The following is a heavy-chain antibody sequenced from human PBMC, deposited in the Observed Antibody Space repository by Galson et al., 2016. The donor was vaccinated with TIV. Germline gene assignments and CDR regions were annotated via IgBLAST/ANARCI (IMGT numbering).Heavy chain of an antibody. CDR2: ISGYDTNT. J-gene: IGHJ4*02. Sequence: QSGAEVKKPGASVKVSCKASGYTFTNYGISWVRQAPGQGLEWMGWISGYDTNTEYVQKLQDRVTMTKDTSTSTAYMELRSLRYYDTAVYYCARDAPYSSSWSIDYWGQGSLVTVSS. D-gene: IGHD6-13*01. CDR3: ARDAPYSSSWSIDY. CDR1: GYTFTNYG. V-gene: IGHV1-18*04.